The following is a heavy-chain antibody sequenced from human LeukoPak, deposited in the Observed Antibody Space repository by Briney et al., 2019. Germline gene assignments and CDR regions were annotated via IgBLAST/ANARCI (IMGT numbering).Heavy chain of an antibody. CDR1: GGSISSYY. V-gene: IGHV4-4*09. D-gene: IGHD1-20*01. CDR2: IYTSGST. J-gene: IGHJ4*02. Sequence: AETLSLTCTVSGGSISSYYWSWIRQPPGKGLEWIGYIYTSGSTNYNPSLKSRVTISVDTSKNQFSLKLSSVTAADTAVYYCAGTNWNFDYWGQGTLVTVSS. CDR3: AGTNWNFDY.